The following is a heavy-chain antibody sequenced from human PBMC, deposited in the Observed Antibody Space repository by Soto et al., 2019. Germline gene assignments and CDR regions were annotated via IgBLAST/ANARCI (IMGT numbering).Heavy chain of an antibody. CDR3: GLPCKGGGAEY. V-gene: IGHV4-59*01. CDR1: GDSISSYY. J-gene: IGHJ4*02. D-gene: IGHD1-26*01. Sequence: QVQLQESGPGLVKPSETLSLTCAVSGDSISSYYCMWIRQPPGKGLESIGYLYYGRSANYNPSLNGPVPLSGGPAQNQVSLASGSMAAAGPGVYYLGLPCKGGGAEYWGQGTLVTVSS. CDR2: LYYGRSA.